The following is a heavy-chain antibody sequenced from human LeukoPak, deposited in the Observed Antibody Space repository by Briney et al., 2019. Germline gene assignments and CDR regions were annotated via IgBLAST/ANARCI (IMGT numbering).Heavy chain of an antibody. D-gene: IGHD2-21*02. CDR3: ALIVVVVSGLAPNDY. J-gene: IGHJ4*02. Sequence: ASVKVSCKASGYTFTDYYFNWLQQAPGKGLEWMGRLNPEDGETTFSEKFQGRVALTADPSTDTVYMEMTSLRSEDTAVYYCALIVVVVSGLAPNDYWGQGTLVAVSS. CDR1: GYTFTDYY. CDR2: LNPEDGET. V-gene: IGHV1-69-2*01.